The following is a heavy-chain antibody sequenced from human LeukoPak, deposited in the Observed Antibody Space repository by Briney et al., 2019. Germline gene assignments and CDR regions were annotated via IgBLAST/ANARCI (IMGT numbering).Heavy chain of an antibody. V-gene: IGHV4-34*01. J-gene: IGHJ6*02. CDR1: GGSFSGYY. D-gene: IGHD1-1*01. CDR3: ASWIGGDV. Sequence: KSSETLSLTCAVYGGSFSGYYWSWIRQPPGKGLEWIGEINHSGSTNYNPSLKSRVTISVDTSKNQFSLKLSPVTAADTAVYYCASWIGGDVWGQGTTVTVSS. CDR2: INHSGST.